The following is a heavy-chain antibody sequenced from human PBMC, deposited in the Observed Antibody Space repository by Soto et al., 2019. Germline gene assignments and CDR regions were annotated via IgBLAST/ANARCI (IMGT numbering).Heavy chain of an antibody. J-gene: IGHJ6*02. CDR2: TYYRSKWYT. V-gene: IGHV6-1*01. D-gene: IGHD2-21*01. CDR3: ARGIPDLYYYGMDV. Sequence: SQTLSLTCAISGDSVSRNSGAWNWIRQSPSRGLEWLGRTYYRSKWYTDYALSVKSRITINPETSKNQFSLQLNSVAPEDTAVYYCARGIPDLYYYGMDVWGQGTTVTVSS. CDR1: GDSVSRNSGA.